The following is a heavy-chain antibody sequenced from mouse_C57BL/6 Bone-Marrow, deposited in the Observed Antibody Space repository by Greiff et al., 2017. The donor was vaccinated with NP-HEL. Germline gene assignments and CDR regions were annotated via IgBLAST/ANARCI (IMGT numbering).Heavy chain of an antibody. CDR1: GYSITSGYY. D-gene: IGHD2-4*01. CDR3: ARAYDYDEFAY. Sequence: EVKLQESGPGLVKPSQSLSLTCSVTGYSITSGYYWNWIRQFPGNKLEWMGYISYDGSNNYNPSLNNRISITRDTSKNQFFLKLNSVTTEDTDTYYCARAYDYDEFAYWGQGTLVTVSA. J-gene: IGHJ3*01. CDR2: ISYDGSN. V-gene: IGHV3-6*01.